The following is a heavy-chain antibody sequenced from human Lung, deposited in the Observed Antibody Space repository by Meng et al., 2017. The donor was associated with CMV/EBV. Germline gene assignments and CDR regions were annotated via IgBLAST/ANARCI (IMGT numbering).Heavy chain of an antibody. V-gene: IGHV1-18*01. Sequence: ASVKISCKASSYIFTNCGIIWLRQDTGQGLEWMGWISAYSGNTNFAQNLQGRVTMTTDTSTSTAYMELRSLRSDDTAVYYCARNTIFGVVIIPWFDYGGQGTXVTVSS. CDR3: ARNTIFGVVIIPWFDY. J-gene: IGHJ4*01. CDR1: SYIFTNCG. CDR2: ISAYSGNT. D-gene: IGHD3-3*01.